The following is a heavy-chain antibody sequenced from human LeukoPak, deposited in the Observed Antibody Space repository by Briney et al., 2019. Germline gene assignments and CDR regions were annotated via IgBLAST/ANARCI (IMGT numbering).Heavy chain of an antibody. Sequence: GASVKVSCKASGGTFSSYAISWVRQAPGQGLEWMGGIIPIFGTANYAQKFQGRVTITADESTSTAYMELSSLRSEDTAVYYCAREFRRYYDSSGYFDYWGQGTLVTVSS. CDR1: GGTFSSYA. V-gene: IGHV1-69*13. D-gene: IGHD3-22*01. CDR2: IIPIFGTA. J-gene: IGHJ4*02. CDR3: AREFRRYYDSSGYFDY.